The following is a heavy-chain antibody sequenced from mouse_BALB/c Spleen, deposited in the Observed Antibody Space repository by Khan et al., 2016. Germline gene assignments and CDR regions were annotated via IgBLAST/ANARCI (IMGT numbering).Heavy chain of an antibody. CDR1: GYTFSNYW. CDR2: ILPGNANS. J-gene: IGHJ4*01. V-gene: IGHV1-9*01. CDR3: ARAWYSMDY. Sequence: QVQLQQPGAELMKPGASVKISCKATGYTFSNYWIEWVKQRPGHGLEWIGDILPGNANSNYNENLKGKATLTADTSSNTAYMQLSSLTSEDSAVYYCARAWYSMDYCGQGTSVTVSS.